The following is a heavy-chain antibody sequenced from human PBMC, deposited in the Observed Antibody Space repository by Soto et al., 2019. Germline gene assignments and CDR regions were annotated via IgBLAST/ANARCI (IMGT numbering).Heavy chain of an antibody. CDR3: AKPKAYTDIVVVPAVIALRFMDV. CDR2: IWYDGSNK. D-gene: IGHD2-2*02. Sequence: GGSLRLSCAASGFTFSSYGMHWVRQAPGKGLEWVAVIWYDGSNKYYADSVKGRFTISRDNSKNTLYLQMNSLRAEDTAVYYCAKPKAYTDIVVVPAVIALRFMDVWGKGTTVTVS. CDR1: GFTFSSYG. V-gene: IGHV3-33*06. J-gene: IGHJ6*03.